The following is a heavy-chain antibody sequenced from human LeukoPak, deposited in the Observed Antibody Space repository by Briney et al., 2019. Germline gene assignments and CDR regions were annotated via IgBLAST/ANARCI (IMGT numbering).Heavy chain of an antibody. D-gene: IGHD1/OR15-1a*01. Sequence: GSLRLSCAASGFTFSSYWMSWVRQPPGKGLEWIGEINHSGSTNYNPSLKSRVTISVDTSKNQFSLKLSSVTAADTAVYYCARPRAPWRNNWYFDLWGRGTLVTVSS. J-gene: IGHJ2*01. CDR2: INHSGST. V-gene: IGHV4-34*01. CDR3: ARPRAPWRNNWYFDL. CDR1: GFTFSSYW.